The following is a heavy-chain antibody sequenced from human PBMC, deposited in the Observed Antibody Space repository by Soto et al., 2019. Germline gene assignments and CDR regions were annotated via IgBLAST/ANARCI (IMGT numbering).Heavy chain of an antibody. V-gene: IGHV3-23*01. CDR1: GFTFSSYA. J-gene: IGHJ4*02. D-gene: IGHD6-19*01. CDR3: AKDLISRWLVEGYYFDY. Sequence: GGSLRFSCAASGFTFSSYAMSWVRQAPGKGLEWVSAISGSGGSTYYADSVKGRFTISRDNSKNTLYLQMNSLRAEDTAVYYCAKDLISRWLVEGYYFDYWGQGTLVTVSS. CDR2: ISGSGGST.